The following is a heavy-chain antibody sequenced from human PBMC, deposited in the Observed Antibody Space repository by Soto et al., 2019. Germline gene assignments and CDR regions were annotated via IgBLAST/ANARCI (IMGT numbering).Heavy chain of an antibody. CDR2: IYHTGST. D-gene: IGHD5-12*01. Sequence: PSETLSLTCTVSVGSIRSGGYYWTWIRQHPGKGLEWIGYIYHTGSTYYNPSLKSRVTISVDRSKNQFSLKLSSVTAADTAVYYCAAGGGLPRYYWGQGTLVTVSS. V-gene: IGHV4-31*03. CDR3: AAGGGLPRYY. J-gene: IGHJ4*02. CDR1: VGSIRSGGYY.